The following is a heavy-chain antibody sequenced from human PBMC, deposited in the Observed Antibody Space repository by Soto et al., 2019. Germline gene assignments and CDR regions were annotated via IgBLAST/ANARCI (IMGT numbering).Heavy chain of an antibody. Sequence: PSETLSLTCTVYGGSISSGGYYWSWIRQHPGKGLEWIGYIYYSGGTYYNPSLKSRVTISVDTSKNQFSLRLTSVTAADTAVYYCATLHRGWFDPWGQGTLVTVSS. CDR2: IYYSGGT. CDR1: GGSISSGGYY. D-gene: IGHD2-15*01. CDR3: ATLHRGWFDP. V-gene: IGHV4-31*03. J-gene: IGHJ5*02.